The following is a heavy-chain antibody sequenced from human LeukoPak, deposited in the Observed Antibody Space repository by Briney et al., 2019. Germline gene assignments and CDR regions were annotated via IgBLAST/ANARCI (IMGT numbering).Heavy chain of an antibody. CDR1: GYTLTELS. CDR3: ATPGNNPTLSRFDY. D-gene: IGHD1-1*01. J-gene: IGHJ4*02. Sequence: ASVTVSCMVSGYTLTELSMHWVRQAPGKGLEWMGGFDPEDGETIYAQKFQGRVTMTEDTSTDTAYMELSSLRSEDTAVYYCATPGNNPTLSRFDYWGQGTLVTVSS. CDR2: FDPEDGET. V-gene: IGHV1-24*01.